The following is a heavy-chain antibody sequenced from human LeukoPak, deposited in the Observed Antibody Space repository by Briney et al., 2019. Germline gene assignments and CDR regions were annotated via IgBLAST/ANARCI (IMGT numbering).Heavy chain of an antibody. Sequence: SETLSLTCTVSGGSISSYYWSWIRQPPGKGLEWIGNIYYSESTNYNPSLKSRVTISVDTSKNQFSLKLSSVTAADTAVYYCRMTTVTFKSADYWGQGTLVTVSS. V-gene: IGHV4-59*12. CDR1: GGSISSYY. D-gene: IGHD4-17*01. CDR2: IYYSEST. J-gene: IGHJ4*02. CDR3: RMTTVTFKSADY.